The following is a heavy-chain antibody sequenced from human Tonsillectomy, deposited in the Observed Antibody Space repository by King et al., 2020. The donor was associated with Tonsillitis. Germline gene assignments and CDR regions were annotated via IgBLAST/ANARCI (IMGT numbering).Heavy chain of an antibody. CDR1: GFTFSNAW. CDR2: IKSKTDGGTT. V-gene: IGHV3-15*01. J-gene: IGHJ4*02. D-gene: IGHD3-22*01. CDR3: TTAHYYDSTGYFYLPFDY. Sequence: VQLVESGGGLVKPGGSLRLSCAASGFTFSNAWMSWVRQAPGKGLEWVGRIKSKTDGGTTDYAAPVKGRFTISRDDSKNTLYRQMNSRKTEDTAVYYCTTAHYYDSTGYFYLPFDYRGQRTLVTVSS.